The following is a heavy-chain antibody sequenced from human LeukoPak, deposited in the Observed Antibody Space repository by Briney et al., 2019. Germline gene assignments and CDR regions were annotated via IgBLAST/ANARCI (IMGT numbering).Heavy chain of an antibody. CDR1: GFTFSSYE. Sequence: GGSLRLSCAASGFTFSSYEMNWVRQPPGKGLEWVSYISSSGSTIYSADSVKGLFTLSRDNAQNSLYLQINSLRAEDTAVYYCARVHYDILTGYYGWFDPWGQGTLVTVSS. CDR2: ISSSGSTI. CDR3: ARVHYDILTGYYGWFDP. D-gene: IGHD3-9*01. V-gene: IGHV3-48*03. J-gene: IGHJ5*02.